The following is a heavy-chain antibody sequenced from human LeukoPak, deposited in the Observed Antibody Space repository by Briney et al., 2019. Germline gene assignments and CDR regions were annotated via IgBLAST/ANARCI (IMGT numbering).Heavy chain of an antibody. CDR3: VTEVSGSFPT. CDR2: ISISGSSI. CDR1: GFTFSSYE. V-gene: IGHV3-48*03. Sequence: GGSLRLSCAASGFTFSSYEMNWVRQAPGKGLEWVSYISISGSSIYYADSVKGRFTISRDNAKNSLYLQMNSLKNEDTAVYYCVTEVSGSFPTWGQGTLVTVSS. J-gene: IGHJ4*02. D-gene: IGHD1-26*01.